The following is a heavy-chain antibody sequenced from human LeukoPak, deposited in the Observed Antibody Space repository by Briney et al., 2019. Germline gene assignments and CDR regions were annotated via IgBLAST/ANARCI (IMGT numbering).Heavy chain of an antibody. CDR1: GYTFTGYY. Sequence: ASVKVSCKASGYTFTGYYMHWVRQAPGQGLEWMGRIHPNSGGTNFAQKFQGRVTMTRDTSISTAYMELSRLRSDDTAVYYCAREGGDVVVPAAAALMLWGQGTLVTVSS. D-gene: IGHD2-2*01. CDR3: AREGGDVVVPAAAALML. J-gene: IGHJ1*01. V-gene: IGHV1-2*06. CDR2: IHPNSGGT.